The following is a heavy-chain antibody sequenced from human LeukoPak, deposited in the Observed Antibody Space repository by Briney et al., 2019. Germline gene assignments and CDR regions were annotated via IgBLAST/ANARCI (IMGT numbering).Heavy chain of an antibody. Sequence: GASVKVSCKASGYTFTSYGISWVRQAPGQGLEWMGWISAYNGNTNYAQKLQGRVTMTTDTSTSTAYMELRSLRSDDTAVYYCARDRVGSSWYKDYYYYMDVWGKGTTVTISS. V-gene: IGHV1-18*01. CDR2: ISAYNGNT. CDR3: ARDRVGSSWYKDYYYYMDV. J-gene: IGHJ6*03. CDR1: GYTFTSYG. D-gene: IGHD6-13*01.